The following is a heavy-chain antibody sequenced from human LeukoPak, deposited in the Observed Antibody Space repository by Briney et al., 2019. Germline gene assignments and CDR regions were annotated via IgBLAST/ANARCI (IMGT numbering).Heavy chain of an antibody. Sequence: GGSLRLSCAASGFTFSSYAMSWVRQAPGKGLEWVSAISGSGGSTYYADSVKGRFTISRDNSKNTLYLQMNSLRAEDTAVYYCAKVGAFGGSYYSSGSYPGDAFDIWGQGTMVTVSS. CDR2: ISGSGGST. J-gene: IGHJ3*02. CDR3: AKVGAFGGSYYSSGSYPGDAFDI. V-gene: IGHV3-23*01. D-gene: IGHD3-10*01. CDR1: GFTFSSYA.